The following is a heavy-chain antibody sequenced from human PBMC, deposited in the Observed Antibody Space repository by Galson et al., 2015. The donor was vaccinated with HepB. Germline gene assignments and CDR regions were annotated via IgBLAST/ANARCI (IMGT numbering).Heavy chain of an antibody. J-gene: IGHJ4*02. CDR1: GFTFNRFG. V-gene: IGHV3-33*01. CDR3: ARDLALGTTIISDY. Sequence: SLRLSCAASGFTFNRFGMHWVRQAPGKGLEWVAVTWYDGSEKYYANSVKGRFTISRDNSRNTLYLQMNSLRVEDTAVYYCARDLALGTTIISDYWGQGTLVTVSS. D-gene: IGHD2/OR15-2a*01. CDR2: TWYDGSEK.